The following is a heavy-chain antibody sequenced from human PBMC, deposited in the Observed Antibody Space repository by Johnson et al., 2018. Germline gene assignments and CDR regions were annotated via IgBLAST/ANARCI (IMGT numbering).Heavy chain of an antibody. CDR3: ARRDGYNNFDY. D-gene: IGHD5-24*01. V-gene: IGHV1-69*12. J-gene: IGHJ4*02. CDR1: GGTFSNYP. Sequence: QVQLVQSGAEVKKPGSSVKVSCKASGGTFSNYPINWVRQAPGQGLEWMGGIIPMFRTVDYAQKYQDRITITANESTSTAYMELSGLTSDDTAVYFCARRDGYNNFDYWGQGTLITVSS. CDR2: IIPMFRTV.